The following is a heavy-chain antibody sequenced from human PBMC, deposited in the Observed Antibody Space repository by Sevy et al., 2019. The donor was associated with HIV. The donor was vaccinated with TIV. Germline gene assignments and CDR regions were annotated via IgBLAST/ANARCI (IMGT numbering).Heavy chain of an antibody. Sequence: GGSLRLSCAASGFTFNSYPLHWVRQAPGKGLEWVAVVSHDGSTKHYADSVKGRFTISRDNSKNTLYLQMNSLRAEDTAVYYCARPGITSGYLYYFDYWGQGTLVTVSS. CDR2: VSHDGSTK. CDR1: GFTFNSYP. D-gene: IGHD5-12*01. J-gene: IGHJ4*02. CDR3: ARPGITSGYLYYFDY. V-gene: IGHV3-30*04.